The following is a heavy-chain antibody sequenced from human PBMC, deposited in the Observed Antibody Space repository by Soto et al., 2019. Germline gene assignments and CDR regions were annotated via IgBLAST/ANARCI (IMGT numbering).Heavy chain of an antibody. CDR1: GLSVSTSGVG. J-gene: IGHJ4*02. Sequence: SGPTLVNPTQTLTLTCTFSGLSVSTSGVGVGWIRQPPGKALEWLALIYWNDDKRYSPSLKSRLTITKDTSKNQVVLTMTNMDPVDTATYYCAHGRRYYDFWSGYQNAEPFDYWGQGTLVTVSS. CDR2: IYWNDDK. D-gene: IGHD3-3*01. CDR3: AHGRRYYDFWSGYQNAEPFDY. V-gene: IGHV2-5*01.